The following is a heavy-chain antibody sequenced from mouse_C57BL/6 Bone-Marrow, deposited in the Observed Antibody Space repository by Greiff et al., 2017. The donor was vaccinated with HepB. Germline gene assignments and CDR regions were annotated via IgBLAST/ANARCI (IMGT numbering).Heavy chain of an antibody. CDR2: IWGDGGT. Sequence: VQLMESGPGLVAPSQSLSITCTVSGFSLTSYGVSWVRQPPGKGLEWLGVIWGDGGTTYHSALISSLSSRKDYSKSQVFLQLNSLQTDDTATYYCAKPGYDGYTGYFDVWGTGTTVTVSS. CDR1: GFSLTSYG. J-gene: IGHJ1*03. CDR3: AKPGYDGYTGYFDV. V-gene: IGHV2-3*01. D-gene: IGHD2-3*01.